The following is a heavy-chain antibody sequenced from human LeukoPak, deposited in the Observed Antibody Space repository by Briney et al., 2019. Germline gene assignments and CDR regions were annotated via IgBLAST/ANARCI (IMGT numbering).Heavy chain of an antibody. CDR1: GYSISSGYY. D-gene: IGHD3-3*01. CDR2: IYHSGST. J-gene: IGHJ4*02. V-gene: IGHV4-38-2*01. Sequence: SETLSLTCAVPGYSISSGYYWGWIRQPPGKGLEWIGSIYHSGSTYYNPSLKSRVTISVDTSKNQFSLKLSSVTAADTAVYYCAGSKDFWSGYYRYWGQGTLVTVSS. CDR3: AGSKDFWSGYYRY.